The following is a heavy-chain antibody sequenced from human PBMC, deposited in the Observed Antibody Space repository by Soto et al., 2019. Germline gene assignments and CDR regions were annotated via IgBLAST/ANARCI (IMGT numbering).Heavy chain of an antibody. V-gene: IGHV5-51*01. Sequence: GESLKISCKGSGYSFTSYWIGWVRQMPGKGLEWMGIIYPGGSDTRYSPSFQGQVPISADKSISTAYLQWSSLKASDTAMYYCARGSPPYGDYGWYFDYWGQGTLVTVSS. CDR1: GYSFTSYW. CDR3: ARGSPPYGDYGWYFDY. D-gene: IGHD4-17*01. CDR2: IYPGGSDT. J-gene: IGHJ4*02.